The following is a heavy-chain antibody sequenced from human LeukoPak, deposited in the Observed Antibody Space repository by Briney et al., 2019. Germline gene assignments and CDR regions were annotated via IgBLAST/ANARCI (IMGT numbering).Heavy chain of an antibody. CDR3: ARDLRSCSSTSCYTAYFDY. D-gene: IGHD2-2*02. CDR2: IYYSGST. V-gene: IGHV4-59*11. J-gene: IGHJ4*02. Sequence: SETLSLTCTVSGGSISSRYWSWIRQPPGKGLEWIGYIYYSGSTNYNPSLKSRVTISVDTSKNQFSLKLSSVTAADAAVYYCARDLRSCSSTSCYTAYFDYWGQGTLVTVSS. CDR1: GGSISSRY.